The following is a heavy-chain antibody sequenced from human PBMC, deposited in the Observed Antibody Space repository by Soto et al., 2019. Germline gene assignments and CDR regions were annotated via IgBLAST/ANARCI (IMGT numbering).Heavy chain of an antibody. D-gene: IGHD6-13*01. Sequence: SETLSLTCAVYSGSFSGHYWNWIRQPPGKGLEWIGEINQSGSTNYNPSLKSRVTISLETSKNQFSLKLSSVTAADTAVDYCAAQSSSSYGMEVWGQGTTVTVS. V-gene: IGHV4-34*01. J-gene: IGHJ6*02. CDR2: INQSGST. CDR3: AAQSSSSYGMEV. CDR1: SGSFSGHY.